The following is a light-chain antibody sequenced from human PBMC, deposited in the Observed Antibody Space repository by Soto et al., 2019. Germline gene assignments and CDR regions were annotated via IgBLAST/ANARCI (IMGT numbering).Light chain of an antibody. CDR3: VLYMGSGSVV. CDR2: GTN. V-gene: IGLV8-61*01. Sequence: QTVVTQEPSFSVSPGWTVTLTCGLSSGSVSTNYYPTWYQQTPGQTPRTLIYGTNTRSSGVPDRFSGSILGNKAALTITGAQADDESDYYCVLYMGSGSVVFGGGTKLTVL. J-gene: IGLJ2*01. CDR1: SGSVSTNYY.